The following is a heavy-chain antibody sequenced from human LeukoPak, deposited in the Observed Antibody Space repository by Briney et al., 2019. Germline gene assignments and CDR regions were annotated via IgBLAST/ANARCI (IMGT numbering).Heavy chain of an antibody. CDR2: ISSSGSTI. J-gene: IGHJ6*03. V-gene: IGHV3-48*03. D-gene: IGHD2-2*02. Sequence: GGSLRLSCAASGFTFSSYEMNWVRQAPGKGLEWVSYISSSGSTIYYADSVKGRFTISRGNAKNSLYVQMNSLRAEDTAVYYCARGVPGYCSGTSCYKDYYYMDVWGKGTTVTVSS. CDR3: ARGVPGYCSGTSCYKDYYYMDV. CDR1: GFTFSSYE.